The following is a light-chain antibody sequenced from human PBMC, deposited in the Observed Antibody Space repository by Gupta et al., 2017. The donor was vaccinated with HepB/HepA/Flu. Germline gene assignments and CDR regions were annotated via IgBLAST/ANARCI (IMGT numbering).Light chain of an antibody. J-gene: IGKJ1*01. CDR2: GAS. Sequence: EIVLTQSPGTLSLSPGERATLSCRASQRVSASYLAWYQQKPGQAPRLLIYGASSRATGIPDRFSGSGSGTXFTLTIXRLEPEDFAVYYCQQDGSSPRTFGXGTKVEIK. CDR3: QQDGSSPRT. CDR1: QRVSASY. V-gene: IGKV3-20*01.